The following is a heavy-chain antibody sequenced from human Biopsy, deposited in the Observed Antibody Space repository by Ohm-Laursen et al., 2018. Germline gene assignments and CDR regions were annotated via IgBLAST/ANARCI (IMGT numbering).Heavy chain of an antibody. CDR1: GDSITRSY. CDR3: AKGGSITIFGVVINNCFDP. D-gene: IGHD3-3*01. CDR2: VFDRGTT. J-gene: IGHJ5*02. Sequence: TLSLTCTLSGDSITRSYWSWIRQSPGKGLEWIGHVFDRGTTNYNPSVRSRVTMSEDTSKKQFSLKMTSVTAADTAIYYCAKGGSITIFGVVINNCFDPWGQGTRVTVSS. V-gene: IGHV4-59*08.